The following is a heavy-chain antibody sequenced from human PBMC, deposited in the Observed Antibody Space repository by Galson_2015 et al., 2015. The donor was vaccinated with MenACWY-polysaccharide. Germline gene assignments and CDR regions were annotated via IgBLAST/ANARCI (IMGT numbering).Heavy chain of an antibody. J-gene: IGHJ4*02. CDR2: MNPNSGNT. CDR1: GYKFTSYD. D-gene: IGHD2-21*01. Sequence: SVKVSCKASGYKFTSYDIDWVRQATGQGLEWMGWMNPNSGNTGYAQKFQGRVIMTSNSAITTAYMELSSLRSEDTAVYYCARVIARKYTFADSWGQGTLVTVSS. V-gene: IGHV1-8*01. CDR3: ARVIARKYTFADS.